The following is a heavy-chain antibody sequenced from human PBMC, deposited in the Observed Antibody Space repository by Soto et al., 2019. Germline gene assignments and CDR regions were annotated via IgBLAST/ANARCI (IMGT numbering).Heavy chain of an antibody. CDR3: ASAVAVAADFDY. CDR1: GYTFTGYA. V-gene: IGHV1-3*01. D-gene: IGHD6-19*01. CDR2: INAGNGNT. J-gene: IGHJ4*02. Sequence: ASVKVSCKASGYTFTGYAMHWVRQAPGQRLEWMGWINAGNGNTKYSQKFQGRVTITRDTSASTAYMELSSLRSEDTAVYYCASAVAVAADFDYWGQATLVTVSS.